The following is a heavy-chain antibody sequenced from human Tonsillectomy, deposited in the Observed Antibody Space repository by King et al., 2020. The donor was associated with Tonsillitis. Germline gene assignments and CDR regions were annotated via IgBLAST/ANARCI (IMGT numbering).Heavy chain of an antibody. Sequence: QLVQSGAEVKKPGESLKISCKGSGYTFTTYWIDWVRQIPGKGLEWMGIIYPADSDTRNSPSFQGQVTISADKSISTAYLQWSSLKASDTAMYYCARRAVTTFDPWGQGTLVTVSS. CDR3: ARRAVTTFDP. CDR2: IYPADSDT. V-gene: IGHV5-51*01. J-gene: IGHJ5*02. CDR1: GYTFTTYW. D-gene: IGHD4-17*01.